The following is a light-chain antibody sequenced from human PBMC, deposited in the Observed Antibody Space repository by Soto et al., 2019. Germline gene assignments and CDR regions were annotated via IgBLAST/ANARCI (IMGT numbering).Light chain of an antibody. CDR1: SSDIGGYNY. V-gene: IGLV2-14*01. Sequence: QSVLTQPASVSGSPGQSITISCAGTSSDIGGYNYVSWYQQHPGKAPKVMIYEVSNRPSGVSNRFSGSKSGNTASLTTSGLQAEDEADYYCSSYTSSSTLYVFGSGTKVTAL. CDR2: EVS. J-gene: IGLJ1*01. CDR3: SSYTSSSTLYV.